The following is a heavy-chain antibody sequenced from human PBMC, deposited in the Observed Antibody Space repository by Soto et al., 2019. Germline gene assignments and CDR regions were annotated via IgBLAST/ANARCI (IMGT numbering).Heavy chain of an antibody. J-gene: IGHJ4*02. V-gene: IGHV4-34*01. CDR1: GGSFSGYY. CDR3: ARSRGDTAMVYFDD. CDR2: INHSGST. D-gene: IGHD5-18*01. Sequence: SETLSLTCAVYGGSFSGYYWSWIRQPPGKGLEWIGEINHSGSTNYTPSLKSRVTISVDTSKNHFSLKLSSLTAADTAVYDCARSRGDTAMVYFDDWGQGTLVTVSS.